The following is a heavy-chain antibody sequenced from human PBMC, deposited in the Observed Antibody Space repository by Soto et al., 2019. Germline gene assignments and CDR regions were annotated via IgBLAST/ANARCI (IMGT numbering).Heavy chain of an antibody. Sequence: PGGSLRLSCAASGFTFSSYWMHWVRQAPGKGPVWVSHINIDGTGTTYADSVKGRFTVSRDNAKNTLFLQMNSLRAEDTAVYYCARDKSITMVPDYWGQGT. CDR3: ARDKSITMVPDY. V-gene: IGHV3-74*01. J-gene: IGHJ4*02. D-gene: IGHD3-10*01. CDR2: INIDGTGT. CDR1: GFTFSSYW.